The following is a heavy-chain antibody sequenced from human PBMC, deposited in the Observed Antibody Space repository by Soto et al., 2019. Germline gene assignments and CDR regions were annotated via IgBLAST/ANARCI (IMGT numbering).Heavy chain of an antibody. CDR2: ISAYNGNT. CDR1: GYTFTSYG. Sequence: ASVKVSCKASGYTFTSYGISWVRQAPGQGLEWMGWISAYNGNTNYAQKLQGRVTMTTDTSTSTAYMELSSLRSDDTAVYYCASGMSGASWFYYYAMDVWGQGTTVTVSS. V-gene: IGHV1-18*01. CDR3: ASGMSGASWFYYYAMDV. J-gene: IGHJ6*02. D-gene: IGHD6-13*01.